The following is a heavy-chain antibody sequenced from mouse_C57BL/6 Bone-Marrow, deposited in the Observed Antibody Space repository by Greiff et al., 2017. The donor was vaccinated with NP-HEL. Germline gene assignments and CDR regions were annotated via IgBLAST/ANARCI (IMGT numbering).Heavy chain of an antibody. D-gene: IGHD1-1*01. CDR1: GYTFTNYW. V-gene: IGHV1-63*01. Sequence: QVQLQQSGAELVRPGTSVKMSCKASGYTFTNYWIGWAKQRPGHGLEWIGDIYPGGGYTNYNEKFQCKATLTADKSSSTAYMQFSSLTSEDSAIYYCARKGYYGALAYWGQGTLVTVSA. CDR3: ARKGYYGALAY. J-gene: IGHJ3*01. CDR2: IYPGGGYT.